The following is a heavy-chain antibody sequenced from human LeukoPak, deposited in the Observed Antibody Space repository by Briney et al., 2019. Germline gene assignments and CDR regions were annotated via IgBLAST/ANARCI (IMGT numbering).Heavy chain of an antibody. CDR2: VYYSGIT. Sequence: SETLSLTCSVSGGSISSNCYYWGWMRQPPGKGQEWIGRVYYSGITYYNPSLKSRVTISVDTSKNQFSLKLSSVTAADTAVYYCARPNYGGNSGYYYYGMDVWGQGTTVTVSS. CDR1: GGSISSNCYY. J-gene: IGHJ6*02. CDR3: ARPNYGGNSGYYYYGMDV. D-gene: IGHD4-23*01. V-gene: IGHV4-39*01.